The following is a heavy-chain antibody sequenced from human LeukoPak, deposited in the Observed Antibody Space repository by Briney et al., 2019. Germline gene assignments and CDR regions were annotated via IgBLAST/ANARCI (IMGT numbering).Heavy chain of an antibody. Sequence: SVKVSCKASGGTFSSYAISWVRQAPGQGLEWMGGIIPIFGTANYAQKFQGRVTITADESTSTAYMELSSLRSEDTAVYYCATWPGGWYGEDSWGQGTLVTVSS. CDR3: ATWPGGWYGEDS. V-gene: IGHV1-69*13. CDR1: GGTFSSYA. J-gene: IGHJ5*01. D-gene: IGHD6-19*01. CDR2: IIPIFGTA.